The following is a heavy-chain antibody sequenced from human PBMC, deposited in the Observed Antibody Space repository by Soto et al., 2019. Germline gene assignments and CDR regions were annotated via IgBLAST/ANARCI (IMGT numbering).Heavy chain of an antibody. CDR3: ARESGDYYDSSGYYAFDI. D-gene: IGHD3-22*01. Sequence: ASVKVSCKASGYTFTGYYMHWVRQAPGQGLEWMGWINPNSGGTNYAQKFQGWVTMTRDTSISTAYMELSRLRSDDTAVYYCARESGDYYDSSGYYAFDIWGQGTMVTVSS. CDR2: INPNSGGT. V-gene: IGHV1-2*04. J-gene: IGHJ3*02. CDR1: GYTFTGYY.